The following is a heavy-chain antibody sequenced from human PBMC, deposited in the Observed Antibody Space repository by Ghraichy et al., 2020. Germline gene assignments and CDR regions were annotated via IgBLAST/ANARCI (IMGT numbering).Heavy chain of an antibody. CDR3: ARDDYGDPMPDY. CDR2: INAGNGNT. CDR1: GYTFTSYA. Sequence: ASVKVSCKASGYTFTSYAIHWVRQAPGQRLEWMGWINAGNGNTKYSQKFQGRVTITRDTSASTAYMELSSLRSEDTAVYYCARDDYGDPMPDYWGQGTLVTVSS. J-gene: IGHJ4*02. D-gene: IGHD4-17*01. V-gene: IGHV1-3*01.